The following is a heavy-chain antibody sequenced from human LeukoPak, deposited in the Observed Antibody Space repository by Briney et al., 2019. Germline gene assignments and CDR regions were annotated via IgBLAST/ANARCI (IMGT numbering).Heavy chain of an antibody. CDR3: ARGAIPAVLYYFDY. V-gene: IGHV3-66*01. D-gene: IGHD1-14*01. CDR2: IFNGGTI. Sequence: PGGSLRLSCAASGFTVSSNFMSWVRQAPGKGLEWVSVIFNGGTIYYADSVKGRFTISRDNSKNTLYLQINNLRAEDTAVYYCARGAIPAVLYYFDYWGQGSLVTVSS. J-gene: IGHJ4*02. CDR1: GFTVSSNF.